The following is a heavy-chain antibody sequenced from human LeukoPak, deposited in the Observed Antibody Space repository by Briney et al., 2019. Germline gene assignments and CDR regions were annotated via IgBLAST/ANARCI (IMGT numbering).Heavy chain of an antibody. CDR2: ISSSSYTI. D-gene: IGHD3-16*01. CDR1: GFTFSSYS. Sequence: QSGGSLRLSCAASGFTFSSYSMNWVRQAPGKGLEWVSYISSSSYTIYYADSVKGRFTISRDNAKNSLYLQMSNLRAEDTAVYFCARGGGLDVWGQGATVTVSS. CDR3: ARGGGLDV. J-gene: IGHJ6*02. V-gene: IGHV3-48*04.